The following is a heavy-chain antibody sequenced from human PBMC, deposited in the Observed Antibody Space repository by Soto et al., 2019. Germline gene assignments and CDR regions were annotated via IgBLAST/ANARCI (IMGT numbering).Heavy chain of an antibody. CDR1: GYTFTGYY. CDR2: INPNSGGT. Sequence: ASVKVSCKASGYTFTGYYMHRVRQAPGQGLEWMGWINPNSGGTNYAQKFRGWVTMTRDTSISTAYMELSRLRSDDTAVYYCARDYSFYDILTGYYHVGFDPWGQGTLVTVSS. J-gene: IGHJ5*02. CDR3: ARDYSFYDILTGYYHVGFDP. V-gene: IGHV1-2*04. D-gene: IGHD3-9*01.